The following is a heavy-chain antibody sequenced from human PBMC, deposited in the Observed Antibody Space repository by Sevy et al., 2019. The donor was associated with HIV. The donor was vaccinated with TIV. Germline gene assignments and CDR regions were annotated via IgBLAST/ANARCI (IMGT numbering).Heavy chain of an antibody. CDR1: GFTFRSYG. CDR2: IRYDGSTK. CDR3: AKGLGMVQGALLSDDI. J-gene: IGHJ3*02. Sequence: GGSLRLSCAASGFTFRSYGMHWVRQAPGKGLEWVAFIRYDGSTKYYADSVKGRLPISRDNSKNTLYLQMNSLRGDDTSLYYCAKGLGMVQGALLSDDIWGQGTMVTVSS. D-gene: IGHD3-10*01. V-gene: IGHV3-30*02.